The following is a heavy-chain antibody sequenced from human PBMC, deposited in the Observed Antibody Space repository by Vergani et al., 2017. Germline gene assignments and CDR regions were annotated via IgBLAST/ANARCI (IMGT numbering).Heavy chain of an antibody. Sequence: QVQLVQSGAEVKKPGSSVKVSCKASGYTFTGYYMHWVRQAPGQGLEWMGWINPNSGGTNYAQKFQGRVTMTRDTSISTAYMELSRLRSDDTAVYYCLRTITGTTEWFDPWGQGTLVTVSS. V-gene: IGHV1-2*02. CDR1: GYTFTGYY. CDR3: LRTITGTTEWFDP. D-gene: IGHD1-7*01. J-gene: IGHJ5*02. CDR2: INPNSGGT.